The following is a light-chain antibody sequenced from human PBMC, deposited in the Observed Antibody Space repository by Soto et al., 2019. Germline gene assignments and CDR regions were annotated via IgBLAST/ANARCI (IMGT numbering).Light chain of an antibody. J-gene: IGKJ1*01. CDR3: QQYNNWPGT. CDR1: QSLSSRN. V-gene: IGKV3D-15*01. Sequence: ELVLTQSPGTLSLSPGERATLSCRASQSLSSRNLAWYQQKPGQAPRHLIYGVSSRATGIPDRFSGSGSGTEFTLTISSLQSEDFAVYFCQQYNNWPGTFGQGTKVDIK. CDR2: GVS.